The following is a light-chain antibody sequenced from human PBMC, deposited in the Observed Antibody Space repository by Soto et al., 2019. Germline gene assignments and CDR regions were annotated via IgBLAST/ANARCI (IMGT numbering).Light chain of an antibody. CDR3: SSYTSSSTDV. CDR1: SSDIGAYYY. CDR2: EVS. Sequence: QSALTQPASVSGSPGQSITISCTGSSSDIGAYYYVSWYQHHPGKAPKLMISEVSNRPPGVSNRFSGSKSDNTASLIISGLQAEDEADYYCSSYTSSSTDVFGTGTKLTVL. V-gene: IGLV2-14*01. J-gene: IGLJ1*01.